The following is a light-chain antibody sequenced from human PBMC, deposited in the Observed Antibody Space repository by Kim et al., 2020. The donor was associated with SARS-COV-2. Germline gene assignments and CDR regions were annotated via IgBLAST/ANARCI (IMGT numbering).Light chain of an antibody. Sequence: RVTISGPGSSSNTGAGYDVHWYQQLPGAAPKLLIYGNNNRPSGVPDRLSASKSGTSASLAITGLQAEDEADYYCQSYDSSLSAYVFGAGTKVTVL. CDR1: SSNTGAGYD. CDR2: GNN. CDR3: QSYDSSLSAYV. V-gene: IGLV1-40*01. J-gene: IGLJ1*01.